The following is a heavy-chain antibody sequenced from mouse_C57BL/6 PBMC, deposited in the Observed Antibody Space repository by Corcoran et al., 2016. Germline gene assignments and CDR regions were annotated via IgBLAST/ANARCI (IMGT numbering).Heavy chain of an antibody. CDR1: GYSITSGYY. D-gene: IGHD3-1*01. V-gene: IGHV3-6*01. Sequence: DVQLQESGPGLVKPSQSLSLTCSVTGYSITSGYYWNWIRQFPGNKLEWMGYISYDGSNNYNPSLKNRISITRDTSKNQFFLKLNSVTTEDTATYYCARDEDHSGFAYWGQGTLVTVSA. CDR3: ARDEDHSGFAY. CDR2: ISYDGSN. J-gene: IGHJ3*01.